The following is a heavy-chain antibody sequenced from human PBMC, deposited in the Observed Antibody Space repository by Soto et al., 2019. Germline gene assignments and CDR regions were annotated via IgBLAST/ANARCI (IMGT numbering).Heavy chain of an antibody. CDR3: ARDRRIDILTGYYPNDAFDI. J-gene: IGHJ3*02. D-gene: IGHD3-9*01. CDR1: CGSISSGDYY. Sequence: PSETLSLTCTVSCGSISSGDYYWSWIRQPPGKGLEWIGYIYYSGSTYYNPSLKSRVTISVDTSKNQFSLKLSSVTAADTAVYYCARDRRIDILTGYYPNDAFDIWGQGTMVTVSS. CDR2: IYYSGST. V-gene: IGHV4-30-4*01.